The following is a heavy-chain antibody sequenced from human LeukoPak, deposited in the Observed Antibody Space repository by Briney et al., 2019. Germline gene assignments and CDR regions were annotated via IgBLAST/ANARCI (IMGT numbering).Heavy chain of an antibody. CDR3: ARGRGIGIVATIFDH. D-gene: IGHD5-12*01. Sequence: SVKVSCKASGGTFSSYAIGWVRQAPGQGLEGMGGVIPIFGTANYAQKFQGRVTITADESTSTAYMALSSLRSEDTAVYYCARGRGIGIVATIFDHWGQGTLVTVSS. CDR1: GGTFSSYA. V-gene: IGHV1-69*13. J-gene: IGHJ4*02. CDR2: VIPIFGTA.